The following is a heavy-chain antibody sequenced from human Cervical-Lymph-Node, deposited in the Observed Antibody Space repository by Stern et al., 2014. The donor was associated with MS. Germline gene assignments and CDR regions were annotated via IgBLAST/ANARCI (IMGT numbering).Heavy chain of an antibody. D-gene: IGHD6-19*01. J-gene: IGHJ4*02. V-gene: IGHV3-30*03. CDR3: ARGSDWYPLDY. CDR2: VSFDGSKT. CDR1: GFAFSTYG. Sequence: VHLVEYGAGVVQPGRSLRLSCSPSGFAFSTYGMHWVRQAPGKGLEWVAVVSFDGSKTYYADSVKGRFTITRDNPKNTLYLQVKSLRGDDTAVYYCARGSDWYPLDYWGQGTLVTVSS.